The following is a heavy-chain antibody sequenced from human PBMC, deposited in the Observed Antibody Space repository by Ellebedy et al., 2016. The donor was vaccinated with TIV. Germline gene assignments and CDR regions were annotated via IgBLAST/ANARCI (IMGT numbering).Heavy chain of an antibody. D-gene: IGHD4-11*01. CDR2: IYSSGST. V-gene: IGHV4-59*08. Sequence: SETLSLTCTVSGGSISGFYWSWVRQPPGKGLKCIGYIYSSGSTDYNPSLESRVTISVDTSRSQFSLKLNSVTAADTAVYYCARRNTELITVEEYYYYMDVWGKGTTVTVSS. J-gene: IGHJ6*03. CDR1: GGSISGFY. CDR3: ARRNTELITVEEYYYYMDV.